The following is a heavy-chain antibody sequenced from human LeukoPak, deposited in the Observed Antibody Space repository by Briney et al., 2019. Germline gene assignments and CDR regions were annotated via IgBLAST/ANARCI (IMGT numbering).Heavy chain of an antibody. D-gene: IGHD3-10*01. CDR1: GFTFSDYY. V-gene: IGHV3-11*06. J-gene: IGHJ3*02. Sequence: GGSLRLSCAASGFTFSDYYMSWIRQAPGKGLEWVSYISSSSSYTNYADSVKGRFTISRDNAKNSQYLQMNSLRAEDTAVYYCARDTKATMVRGTAFDIWGQGTMVTVSS. CDR3: ARDTKATMVRGTAFDI. CDR2: ISSSSSYT.